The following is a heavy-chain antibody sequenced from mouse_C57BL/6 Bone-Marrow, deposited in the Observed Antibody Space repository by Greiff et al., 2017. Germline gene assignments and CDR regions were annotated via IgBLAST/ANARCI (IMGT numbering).Heavy chain of an antibody. J-gene: IGHJ2*01. V-gene: IGHV1-54*01. D-gene: IGHD2-3*01. CDR1: GYAFTNYL. CDR3: ARKTNYGYYDFDY. Sequence: QVQLQQSGAELVRPGTSVKVSCKASGYAFTNYLIEWVKQRPGQGLEWIGVINPGSGGTYYNEQFKGKATLTADKSSSTAYMQLSSLTSEDSAVYCCARKTNYGYYDFDYWGQGTTLTVSS. CDR2: INPGSGGT.